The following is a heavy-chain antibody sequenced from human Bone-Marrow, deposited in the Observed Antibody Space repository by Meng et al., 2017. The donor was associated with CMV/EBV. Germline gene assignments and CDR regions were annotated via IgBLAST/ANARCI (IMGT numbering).Heavy chain of an antibody. CDR3: AKDKIMTETQPRATYGLDV. CDR2: ISGSGGST. V-gene: IGHV3-23*01. Sequence: GESLKISCSASGFTFTNYAMSWVRQTPRKGLEWVSAISGSGGSTYYTDSARGRFTISRDNSKNTLYLQMNSLRGEDTAVYYCAKDKIMTETQPRATYGLDVWGPGTTVTVSS. D-gene: IGHD3-9*01. J-gene: IGHJ6*02. CDR1: GFTFTNYA.